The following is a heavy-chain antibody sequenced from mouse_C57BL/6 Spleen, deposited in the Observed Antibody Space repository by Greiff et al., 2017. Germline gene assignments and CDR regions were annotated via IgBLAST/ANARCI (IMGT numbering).Heavy chain of an antibody. V-gene: IGHV5-4*01. D-gene: IGHD2-4*01. Sequence: EVKLVESGGGLVKPGGSLKLSCAASGFTFSSNAMSWVRQTPEKRLEWVATISDGGSYTYYPDNVKGRFTISRDNAKNNLYLQMSHLKSEDTAMYYCARDSDYAFDYWGQGTTLTVSS. CDR2: ISDGGSYT. CDR3: ARDSDYAFDY. CDR1: GFTFSSNA. J-gene: IGHJ2*01.